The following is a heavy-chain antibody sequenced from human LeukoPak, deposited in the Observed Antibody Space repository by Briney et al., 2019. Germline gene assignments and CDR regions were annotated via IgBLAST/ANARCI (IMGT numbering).Heavy chain of an antibody. D-gene: IGHD3-22*01. CDR3: AKERYDSGGYYDY. V-gene: IGHV4-61*02. Sequence: SQTLSLTCTVSGGSISSGSYYWSWIRQPAGKGLEWIGRIYTSGSTNYNPSLKSRVTISVDTSKNQFSLKLSSVTAADTAVYYCAKERYDSGGYYDYWGQGTLVTVSS. CDR2: IYTSGST. J-gene: IGHJ4*02. CDR1: GGSISSGSYY.